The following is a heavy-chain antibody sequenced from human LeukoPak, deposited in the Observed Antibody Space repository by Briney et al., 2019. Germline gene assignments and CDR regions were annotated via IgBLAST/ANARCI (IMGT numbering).Heavy chain of an antibody. D-gene: IGHD6-13*01. J-gene: IGHJ4*02. CDR3: GLVYSSSWYPPYYFDY. Sequence: SETLSLTCAVYGVSFSGYYWSWIRQPPGKGREWLGEINHSGSTNYNPSLKSRVTISVDTSKNQFSLKLSSVTAADTAVYYCGLVYSSSWYPPYYFDYWGQGTLVTVSS. CDR2: INHSGST. V-gene: IGHV4-34*01. CDR1: GVSFSGYY.